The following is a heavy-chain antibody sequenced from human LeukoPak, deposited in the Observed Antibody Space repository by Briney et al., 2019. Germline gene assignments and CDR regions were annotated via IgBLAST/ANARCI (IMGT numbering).Heavy chain of an antibody. CDR1: GGSISSYY. CDR3: AREPQESRGYCSGGSCYSFDY. Sequence: SETLSLTCTVSGGSISSYYWSWIRQPPGKGLEWIGYIYYSGSTNYNPSLKSRVTISVDTSKNQFSLKLSSVTAADTAVYYCAREPQESRGYCSGGSCYSFDYWGQGTLVTVSS. J-gene: IGHJ4*02. CDR2: IYYSGST. V-gene: IGHV4-59*12. D-gene: IGHD2-15*01.